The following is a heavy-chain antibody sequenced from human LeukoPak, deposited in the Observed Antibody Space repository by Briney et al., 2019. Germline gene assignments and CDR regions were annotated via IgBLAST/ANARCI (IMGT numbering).Heavy chain of an antibody. V-gene: IGHV1-2*02. D-gene: IGHD6-6*01. CDR3: ARYLSPSSFDF. CDR2: INPNSGDT. Sequence: ASVKVSCKASGYPFNDYYIHWVRQAPGQGLEWMGWINPNSGDTNYAQNFQGRVTMTSDTSITTAYMELSRLTSDDTAVYYCARYLSPSSFDFWGQGTLVTVSS. CDR1: GYPFNDYY. J-gene: IGHJ4*02.